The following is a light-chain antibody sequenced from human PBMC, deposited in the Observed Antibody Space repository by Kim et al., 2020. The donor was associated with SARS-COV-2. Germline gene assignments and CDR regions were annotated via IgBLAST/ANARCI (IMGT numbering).Light chain of an antibody. CDR1: QSVLTN. Sequence: EIVMTQSPATLSVSPGERATLSCRASQSVLTNLAWYQQKPGQAPRLLIYGASTRATGIPASFSGSGSGTEFTLTISSLQSEDFVIYYCQQYYNWPRTFGQWTKVDIK. CDR3: QQYYNWPRT. V-gene: IGKV3-15*01. CDR2: GAS. J-gene: IGKJ1*01.